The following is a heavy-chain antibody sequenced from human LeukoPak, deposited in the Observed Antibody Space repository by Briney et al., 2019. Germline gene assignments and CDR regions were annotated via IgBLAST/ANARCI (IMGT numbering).Heavy chain of an antibody. CDR3: AKGPYIYPNYFDP. V-gene: IGHV1-2*02. Sequence: ASVKVSCKASGYTFTDFYIHWVRQAPGQGLEWMGWIGPDTGDTLYAQNFQGRVTMTRDTSISTAYMELTSLTSDDAAVYYCAKGPYIYPNYFDPWGQGTLVTVSS. D-gene: IGHD5-18*01. CDR2: IGPDTGDT. CDR1: GYTFTDFY. J-gene: IGHJ5*02.